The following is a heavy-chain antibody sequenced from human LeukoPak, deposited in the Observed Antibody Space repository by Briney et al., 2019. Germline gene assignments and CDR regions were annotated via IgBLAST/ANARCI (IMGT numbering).Heavy chain of an antibody. Sequence: ASVKVSCKASGYPFNNYYTHWVRQAPGQGLEWMGRINPNFGGTDYAQKFQGRVTMTRDTSINTAYMELSRLTSGDTAVYYCAREIAVTGHVALDSWGQGILVTVSS. J-gene: IGHJ4*02. D-gene: IGHD6-19*01. CDR3: AREIAVTGHVALDS. CDR1: GYPFNNYY. CDR2: INPNFGGT. V-gene: IGHV1-2*06.